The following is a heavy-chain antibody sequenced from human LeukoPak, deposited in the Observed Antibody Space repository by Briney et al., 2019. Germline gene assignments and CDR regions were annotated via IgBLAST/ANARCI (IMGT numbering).Heavy chain of an antibody. J-gene: IGHJ4*02. D-gene: IGHD1-14*01. CDR3: ARGTLNIPGEHGAFDY. CDR1: GFTFTSYG. CDR2: ISGSGGTT. Sequence: GGSLRLSCAASGFTFTSYGLSWVRQAPGKGLEWVSAISGSGGTTYYAESVRGRFTISRDNAKNSLYLQMNSLRAEDTAVYYCARGTLNIPGEHGAFDYWGQGTLVTVSS. V-gene: IGHV3-23*01.